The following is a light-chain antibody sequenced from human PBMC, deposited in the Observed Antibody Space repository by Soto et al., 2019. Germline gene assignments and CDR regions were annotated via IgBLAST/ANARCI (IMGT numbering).Light chain of an antibody. CDR1: QTISTW. J-gene: IGKJ1*01. CDR3: QQYTNTNKPWM. V-gene: IGKV1-5*01. Sequence: DIQMTPSPSTLPASVADRVTVTCRASQTISTWMAWYQQKPGKAPKPLVYDASTLQSGVASTFSGSGSGTEFTLIISGLQPDDSATYYCQQYTNTNKPWMFGQGTKVDI. CDR2: DAS.